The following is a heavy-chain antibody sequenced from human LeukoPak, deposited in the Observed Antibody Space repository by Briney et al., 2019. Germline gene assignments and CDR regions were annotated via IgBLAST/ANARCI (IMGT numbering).Heavy chain of an antibody. CDR2: INDSGST. CDR1: LGSLSGYY. J-gene: IGHJ3*02. Sequence: PSGTLSLIRAVYLGSLSGYYWRGIRQPPGKGVEWVGEINDSGSTNYNPSFKSRVTISVATSKNQFSLKLSSVTGADTAVYYGASPRGGIIVATRGHAFDIWGQGTMVTVSS. V-gene: IGHV4-34*01. CDR3: ASPRGGIIVATRGHAFDI. D-gene: IGHD5-12*01.